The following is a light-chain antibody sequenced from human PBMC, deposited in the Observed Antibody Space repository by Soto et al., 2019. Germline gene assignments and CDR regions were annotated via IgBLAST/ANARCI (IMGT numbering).Light chain of an antibody. CDR2: GAS. CDR3: QHLNTYPLT. CDR1: QGIRSF. Sequence: DIQLTQSPSFLSASIGDRVTITCRASQGIRSFLAWYQQKPGKAPNLLISGASILRTGVPSRFSGSESGTEFSLILSSLQPDDFATYYCQHLNTYPLTFGGGTKVEI. J-gene: IGKJ4*01. V-gene: IGKV1-9*01.